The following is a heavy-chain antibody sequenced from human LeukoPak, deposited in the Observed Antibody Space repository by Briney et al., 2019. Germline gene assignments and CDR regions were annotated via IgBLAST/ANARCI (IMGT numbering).Heavy chain of an antibody. Sequence: PGGSLRLSCPASGFTFSTYWMTWVRQAPGKGLEWVANIKEDGSEKYYVDSVKGRFTISRDNAKNSLYLQMNTLRAEDTAVYYCTRDTGCSGGTCYSFYDSWGQGTLVTVSS. CDR3: TRDTGCSGGTCYSFYDS. D-gene: IGHD2-15*01. CDR1: GFTFSTYW. CDR2: IKEDGSEK. V-gene: IGHV3-7*01. J-gene: IGHJ4*02.